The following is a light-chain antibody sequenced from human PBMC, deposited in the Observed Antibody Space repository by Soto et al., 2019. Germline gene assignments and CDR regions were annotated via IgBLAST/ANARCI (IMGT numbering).Light chain of an antibody. CDR3: CSYAGSSRI. CDR2: EVS. J-gene: IGLJ1*01. CDR1: SRDVGAYNL. V-gene: IGLV2-23*02. Sequence: QSVLTQPASVSGSPGQSITISCTGTSRDVGAYNLVSWYQQYPGKAPKLVIYEVSKRPSGVSDRFSGSKSGNTASLTISGLQADDEADYYCCSYAGSSRIFGTGTQLTVL.